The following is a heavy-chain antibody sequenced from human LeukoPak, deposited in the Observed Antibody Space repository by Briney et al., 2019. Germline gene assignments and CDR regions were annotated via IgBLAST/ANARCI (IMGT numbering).Heavy chain of an antibody. J-gene: IGHJ4*02. V-gene: IGHV3-7*01. D-gene: IGHD6-19*01. Sequence: PGGSLRLSCAASGFTFSSYWMTWVRQAPGKGLEWVANIKQDGSEKYYVDSVKGRFTISRDNAKNSLYLQMNSLRDEDTAVYYCARHAVPGYSSGWYTAWGQGTLVTVS. CDR2: IKQDGSEK. CDR1: GFTFSSYW. CDR3: ARHAVPGYSSGWYTA.